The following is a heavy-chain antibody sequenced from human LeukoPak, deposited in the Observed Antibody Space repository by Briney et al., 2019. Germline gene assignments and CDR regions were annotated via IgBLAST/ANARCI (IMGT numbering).Heavy chain of an antibody. J-gene: IGHJ4*02. CDR3: ARVRQYSSSFYYDC. V-gene: IGHV4-38-2*02. D-gene: IGHD6-6*01. Sequence: PSETLSLTCTVSGYSISSGYSWGWIRQPPGKGLEWIGSIYHSGSTYYNPSLKSRVTISVDTSKNQFSLKLSSVTAADTAVYYCARVRQYSSSFYYDCWGQGTLVTVSS. CDR1: GYSISSGYS. CDR2: IYHSGST.